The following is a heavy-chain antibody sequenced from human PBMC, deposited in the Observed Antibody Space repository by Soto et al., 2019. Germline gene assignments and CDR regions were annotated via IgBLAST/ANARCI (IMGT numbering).Heavy chain of an antibody. CDR2: LYWDDDK. V-gene: IGHV2-5*02. J-gene: IGHJ4*02. Sequence: QITLKESGPTLVKPTQTLTLTCTFSGFSLSTCGMGVGWIRQPPGKALEWLALLYWDDDKHYSPSLKSRLTITKDTSKNPVVLTMTNTDPEDTATYYCAHRRANGDFDYWGQGTLVTVSS. CDR1: GFSLSTCGMG. CDR3: AHRRANGDFDY. D-gene: IGHD2-8*01.